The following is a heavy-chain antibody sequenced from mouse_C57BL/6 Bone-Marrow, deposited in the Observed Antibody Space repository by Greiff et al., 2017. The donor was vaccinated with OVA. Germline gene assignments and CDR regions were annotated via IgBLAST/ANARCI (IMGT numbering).Heavy chain of an antibody. J-gene: IGHJ1*03. CDR2: IDPSDSYT. V-gene: IGHV1-50*01. CDR1: GYTFTSYW. CDR3: AREDFYWYVDV. Sequence: QVQLQQPGAELVKPGASVKLSCKASGYTFTSYWMQWVKQRPGQGLEWIGEIDPSDSYTNYNQKFKGKATLTVDTSSRTAYMQLSSLTSEDSAVYYCAREDFYWYVDVWGTGTTVTVSS.